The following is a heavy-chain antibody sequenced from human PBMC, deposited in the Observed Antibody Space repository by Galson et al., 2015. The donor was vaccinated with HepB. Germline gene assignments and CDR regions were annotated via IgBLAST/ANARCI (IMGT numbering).Heavy chain of an antibody. Sequence: SETLSLTCTVSGGSISSSSYYWGWIRQPPGKGLEWIGSIYYSGSTYYNPSLKSRVTISVDTSKNQFSPKLSSVTAADTAVYYCASPGATGWSPFDYWGQGTLVTVST. V-gene: IGHV4-39*01. CDR3: ASPGATGWSPFDY. CDR2: IYYSGST. D-gene: IGHD6-19*01. CDR1: GGSISSSSYY. J-gene: IGHJ4*02.